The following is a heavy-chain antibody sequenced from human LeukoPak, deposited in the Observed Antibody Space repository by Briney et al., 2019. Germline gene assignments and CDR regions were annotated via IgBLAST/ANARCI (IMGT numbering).Heavy chain of an antibody. Sequence: GGSLRLSCAASGFSLSTNAMHWVRQAPGKGLEWLTVISFDGNKKLYADSVRGRFTISRDISRNTLYLELNSLRVEDTALYYCARVSGYSIGWYPGFWGQGTLVTVSS. CDR1: GFSLSTNA. CDR2: ISFDGNKK. V-gene: IGHV3-30*03. J-gene: IGHJ4*02. CDR3: ARVSGYSIGWYPGF. D-gene: IGHD6-19*01.